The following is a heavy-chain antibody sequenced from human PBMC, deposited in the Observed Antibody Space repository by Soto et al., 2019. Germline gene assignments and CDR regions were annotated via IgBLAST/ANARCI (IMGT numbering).Heavy chain of an antibody. CDR2: IGGSGGNR. V-gene: IGHV3-23*01. D-gene: IGHD4-4*01. J-gene: IGHJ4*02. CDR3: ARVSTDYINSVDN. Sequence: EVQLLESGGGLVQPGGSLRLSCAASGFTFNAYAMTWVRQAPGKGLEWVSAIGGSGGNRYYADSVRGRFTISRDNSKDPVDLQMNSLRVEDTAVYYCARVSTDYINSVDNWGQGILGTVAS. CDR1: GFTFNAYA.